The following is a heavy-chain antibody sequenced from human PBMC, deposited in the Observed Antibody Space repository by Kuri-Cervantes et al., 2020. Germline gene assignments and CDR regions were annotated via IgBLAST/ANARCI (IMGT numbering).Heavy chain of an antibody. Sequence: ASVKVSCKASGYTFTGYYMHWVRQAPGQGLEWMGWINPNSGGTNYAQKFQGRVTMTRDTSISTAYMELSRLRSDDTAVYYCARGGYGSGSYYYYGMDVWGQGPRSPSP. CDR1: GYTFTGYY. CDR3: ARGGYGSGSYYYYGMDV. J-gene: IGHJ6*02. V-gene: IGHV1-2*02. D-gene: IGHD3-10*01. CDR2: INPNSGGT.